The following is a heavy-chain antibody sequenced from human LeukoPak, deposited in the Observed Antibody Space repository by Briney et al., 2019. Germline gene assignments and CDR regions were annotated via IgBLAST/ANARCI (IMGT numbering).Heavy chain of an antibody. J-gene: IGHJ4*02. D-gene: IGHD3-9*01. V-gene: IGHV3-23*01. Sequence: GGSLRLSCAASGFTFSSYAMSWVRQAPGKGLEWVSAISGSGGRIYYGASVKGRFTISRDNSKNTLNLQMNSLRAEDTAVYYCARDGVLRHFDWLYYFDYWGQGTLVTVSS. CDR3: ARDGVLRHFDWLYYFDY. CDR1: GFTFSSYA. CDR2: ISGSGGRI.